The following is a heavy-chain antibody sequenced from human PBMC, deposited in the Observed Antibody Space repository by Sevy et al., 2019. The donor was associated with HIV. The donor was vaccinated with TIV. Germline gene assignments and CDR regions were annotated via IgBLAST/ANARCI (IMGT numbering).Heavy chain of an antibody. J-gene: IGHJ6*02. CDR3: ARVVGYVSGNHYKYYCDLDV. V-gene: IGHV3-21*01. CDR2: ISSVSTII. D-gene: IGHD3-10*01. Sequence: GGSLRLSCAASGFSFNSYDMNWVRQAPGKGLEWVSSISSVSTIIYYGDSVRGRFSISRENAKKSLYLQMDSLRVEDTAVYYCARVVGYVSGNHYKYYCDLDVWGQGTAVTVSS. CDR1: GFSFNSYD.